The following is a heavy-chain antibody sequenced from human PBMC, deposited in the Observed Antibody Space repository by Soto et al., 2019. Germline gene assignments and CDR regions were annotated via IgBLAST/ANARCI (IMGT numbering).Heavy chain of an antibody. J-gene: IGHJ6*03. V-gene: IGHV1-8*01. CDR1: GYTFTSYD. Sequence: ASVKVSCKASGYTFTSYDINWVRQATGQGLEWMGWMNPNSGNTGYAQKFQGRVTMTRNTSISTAYMELSSLRSEDTAVYYCASWSTYYDFWSGYYNPYYYYYMDVWGKGTTVTVS. CDR3: ASWSTYYDFWSGYYNPYYYYYMDV. CDR2: MNPNSGNT. D-gene: IGHD3-3*01.